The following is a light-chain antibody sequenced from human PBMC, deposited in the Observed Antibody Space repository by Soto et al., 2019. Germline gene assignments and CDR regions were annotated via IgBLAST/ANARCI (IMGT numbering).Light chain of an antibody. J-gene: IGKJ4*02. Sequence: EVVLTQSPSTLSLSPRVRATLSCRASQSVGIHLAWYQQKPGQAPRLLIYEASNRATGIPARFSGSGSGTDVFPTISSREHDDFSVVYCQQRYNRPPLTFGEGTKVEIK. CDR2: EAS. CDR3: QQRYNRPPLT. CDR1: QSVGIH. V-gene: IGKV3-11*01.